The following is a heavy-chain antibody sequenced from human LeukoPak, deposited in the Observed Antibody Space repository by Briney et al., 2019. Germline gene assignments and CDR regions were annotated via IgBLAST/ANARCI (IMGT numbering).Heavy chain of an antibody. CDR1: GFTFSSYG. CDR2: ISYDGSNK. CDR3: AKDEGCTSCYRLIVSGYYYGMDV. J-gene: IGHJ6*02. Sequence: GGSLRLSCAASGFTFSSYGMHWVRQAPGKGLEWVAVISYDGSNKYYADSVKGRFTISRDNSKNTLYLQMNSLRAEDTAVYYCAKDEGCTSCYRLIVSGYYYGMDVWGQGTLVTVSS. D-gene: IGHD2-2*01. V-gene: IGHV3-30*18.